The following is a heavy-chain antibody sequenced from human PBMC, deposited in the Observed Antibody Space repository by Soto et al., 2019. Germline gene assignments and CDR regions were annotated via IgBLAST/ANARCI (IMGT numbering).Heavy chain of an antibody. Sequence: SVKVSCKASGGTFSSYAISWVRQAPGQGLEWMGGIIPIFGTANYAQKFQGRVTITAVESTSTAYMELSSLRSEDTAVYYCARTDSSGYYEWWFDPWGQGTLVTVSS. D-gene: IGHD3-22*01. V-gene: IGHV1-69*13. CDR2: IIPIFGTA. CDR1: GGTFSSYA. J-gene: IGHJ5*02. CDR3: ARTDSSGYYEWWFDP.